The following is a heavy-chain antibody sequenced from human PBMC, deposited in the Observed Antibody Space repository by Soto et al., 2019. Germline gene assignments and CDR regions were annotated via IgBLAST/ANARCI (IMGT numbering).Heavy chain of an antibody. D-gene: IGHD6-6*01. CDR3: ARHPYSSSSLDY. J-gene: IGHJ4*02. Sequence: SETLSLTCTVSGGSISSGGYYWSWIRQHPGKGLEWIGYIYYSGSTYYNPSLKSRVTISVDTSKNQFSLKLSSVTAADTAVYYCARHPYSSSSLDYWGQGTLVTLSS. V-gene: IGHV4-39*01. CDR1: GGSISSGGYY. CDR2: IYYSGST.